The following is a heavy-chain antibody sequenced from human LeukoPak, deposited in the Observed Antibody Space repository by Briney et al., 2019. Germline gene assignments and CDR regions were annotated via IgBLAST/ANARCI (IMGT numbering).Heavy chain of an antibody. D-gene: IGHD3/OR15-3a*01. J-gene: IGHJ4*02. CDR3: ARQTGSGLFILP. Sequence: SETLSLTCAVTGGSFSDSYWGWIRQPLGKGLEWIGSIYYSGNTYYNASLKSQVSISIDTSKNQFSLRLTSVTAADTAVYYCARQTGSGLFILPGGQGTLVTVSS. CDR1: GGSFSDSY. V-gene: IGHV4-39*01. CDR2: IYYSGNT.